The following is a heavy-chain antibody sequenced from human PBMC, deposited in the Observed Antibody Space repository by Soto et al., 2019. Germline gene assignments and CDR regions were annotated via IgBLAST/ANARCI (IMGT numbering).Heavy chain of an antibody. CDR3: ARDARRYERAFDI. CDR1: GGTFSSYA. D-gene: IGHD5-12*01. Sequence: QVQLVQSGAEGKKPGSSVKVSCKASGGTFSSYAISWVRQAPGQGLEWMGGIIPIFGTANYAQKFQGRVTITADESTRTAYMELSSLRSEYTAVYYCARDARRYERAFDIWGQGTMVTVSS. J-gene: IGHJ3*02. CDR2: IIPIFGTA. V-gene: IGHV1-69*01.